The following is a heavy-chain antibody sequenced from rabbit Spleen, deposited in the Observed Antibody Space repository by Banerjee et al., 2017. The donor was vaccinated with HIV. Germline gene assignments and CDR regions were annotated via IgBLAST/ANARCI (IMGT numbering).Heavy chain of an antibody. D-gene: IGHD8-1*01. Sequence: QEQLVESGGGLVKPEGSLTLTCKASGFSFSDRDVMCWVRQAPGKGLEWIACINAVTGKAVYASWAKGRFTISKTSSTTVTLQMTSLTVADTATYFCARDTGSSFSSYGMDLWGPGTLVTVS. V-gene: IGHV1S45*01. CDR3: ARDTGSSFSSYGMDL. J-gene: IGHJ6*01. CDR2: INAVTGKA. CDR1: GFSFSDRDV.